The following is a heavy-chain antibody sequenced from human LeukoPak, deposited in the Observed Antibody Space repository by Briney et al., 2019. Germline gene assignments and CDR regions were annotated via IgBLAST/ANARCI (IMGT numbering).Heavy chain of an antibody. D-gene: IGHD5-18*01. J-gene: IGHJ4*02. V-gene: IGHV3-9*03. CDR2: ISWNSGSI. Sequence: GRSLRLSCAASGFTFDDYAMHWVRQAPGKGLERVSGISWNSGSIGYADSVKGRFTISRDNAKNSLYLQMNSLRAEDMALYYCAKGGYSYGDLEGYFDYWGQGTLVTVSS. CDR3: AKGGYSYGDLEGYFDY. CDR1: GFTFDDYA.